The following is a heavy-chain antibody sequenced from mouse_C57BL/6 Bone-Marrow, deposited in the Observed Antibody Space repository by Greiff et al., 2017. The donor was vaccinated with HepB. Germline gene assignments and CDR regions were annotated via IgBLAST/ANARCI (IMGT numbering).Heavy chain of an antibody. D-gene: IGHD1-1*01. CDR3: ARNRGDYGSSYGYWYFDV. Sequence: QVQLKQSGPGLVQPSQSLSITCTVSGFSLTSYGVHWVRQSPGKGLEWLGVIWSGGSTDYNAAFISRLSISKDNSKSQVFFKMNSLQADDTAIYYCARNRGDYGSSYGYWYFDVWGTGTTVTVSS. J-gene: IGHJ1*03. V-gene: IGHV2-2*01. CDR1: GFSLTSYG. CDR2: IWSGGST.